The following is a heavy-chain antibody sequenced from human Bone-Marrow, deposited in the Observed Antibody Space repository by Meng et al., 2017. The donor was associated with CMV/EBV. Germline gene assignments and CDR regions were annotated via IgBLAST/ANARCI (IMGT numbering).Heavy chain of an antibody. Sequence: SETLSLTCTVSGGSISSSSYYWGWIRQPPGKGLEWIGEINHSGSTNYNPSLKSRVTISVDTSKNQFSLKLSSVTAADTAVYYCARLRMVVPAATSPRYYYYGMDVWGQGTTVTVSS. J-gene: IGHJ6*02. D-gene: IGHD2-2*01. CDR2: INHSGST. CDR1: GGSISSSSYY. CDR3: ARLRMVVPAATSPRYYYYGMDV. V-gene: IGHV4-39*07.